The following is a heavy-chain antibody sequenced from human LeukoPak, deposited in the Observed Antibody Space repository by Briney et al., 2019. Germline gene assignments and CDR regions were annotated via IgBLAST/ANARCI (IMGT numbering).Heavy chain of an antibody. J-gene: IGHJ4*02. CDR3: ARDLLEWYFDY. CDR1: GFTFSSYW. V-gene: IGHV3-7*01. Sequence: TGGSLRLSCAASGFTFSSYWMSWVRQAPGKGLEWVANIKQDGSEKYYVDSVKGRFTISRDNAKNTLYLQMNSLRAEDTAVYYCARDLLEWYFDYWGQGTLVTVSS. D-gene: IGHD3-3*01. CDR2: IKQDGSEK.